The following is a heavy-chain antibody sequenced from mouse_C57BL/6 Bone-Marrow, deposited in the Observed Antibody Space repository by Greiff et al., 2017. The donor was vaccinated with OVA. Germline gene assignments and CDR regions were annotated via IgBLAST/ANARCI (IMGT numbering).Heavy chain of an antibody. V-gene: IGHV1-55*01. Sequence: QVQLQQLGAEPVKPGASVKMSCQASGYTFTSYWITWVEQRPGQGPEWIGDIFPGSGSTNYNEKFKTKATLTVDTSSRTAYRQLSSLTSEDSAVYYCARSSWEFAYWGQGTLVTVSA. CDR1: GYTFTSYW. J-gene: IGHJ3*01. D-gene: IGHD4-1*01. CDR3: ARSSWEFAY. CDR2: IFPGSGST.